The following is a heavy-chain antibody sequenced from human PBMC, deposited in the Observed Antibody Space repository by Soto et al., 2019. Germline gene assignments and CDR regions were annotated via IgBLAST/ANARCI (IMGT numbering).Heavy chain of an antibody. CDR3: AKGYGSGSWSDWFDP. J-gene: IGHJ5*02. V-gene: IGHV1-69*13. CDR1: GGTFSSYA. Sequence: ASVKVSCKASGGTFSSYAISWVRQAPGQGLEWMGGIIPIFGTANYAQKFQGRVTITADESTSTAYMELSSLRSEDTAVYCCAKGYGSGSWSDWFDPWGQGTLVTVSS. CDR2: IIPIFGTA. D-gene: IGHD3-10*01.